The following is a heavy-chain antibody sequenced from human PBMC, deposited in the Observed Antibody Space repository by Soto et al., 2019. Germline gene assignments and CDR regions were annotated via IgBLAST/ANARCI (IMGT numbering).Heavy chain of an antibody. D-gene: IGHD3-9*01. Sequence: PGGSLRLSCAASGFSFEDYTMHWVRRTPGKGPEWVSLISWDGGRTLYSDSVKGRFIISRDNSKNSLYLQMNSLTTEDTALYFCAGDSDDVLTGQKRYFERWGQGTLV. J-gene: IGHJ1*01. CDR2: ISWDGGRT. CDR1: GFSFEDYT. V-gene: IGHV3-43*01. CDR3: AGDSDDVLTGQKRYFER.